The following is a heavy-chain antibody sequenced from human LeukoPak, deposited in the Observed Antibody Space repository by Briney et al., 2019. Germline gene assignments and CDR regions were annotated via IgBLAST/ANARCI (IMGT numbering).Heavy chain of an antibody. CDR1: GFTFSSYA. CDR3: AKGLGFKRGLVPATAIYFDY. V-gene: IGHV3-23*01. J-gene: IGHJ4*02. Sequence: GGSLRLSCAASGFTFSSYAMSWVRRAPGKGLEWVSAISGSGGSTYYADSVKGRFTISRDNSKNTLYLQMNSLRAEDTAVYYCAKGLGFKRGLVPATAIYFDYWGQGTLVTVSS. D-gene: IGHD2-2*01. CDR2: ISGSGGST.